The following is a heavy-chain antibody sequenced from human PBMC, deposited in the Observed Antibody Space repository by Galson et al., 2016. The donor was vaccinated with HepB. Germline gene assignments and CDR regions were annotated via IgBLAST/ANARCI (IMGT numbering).Heavy chain of an antibody. CDR3: TMISWSTSSGFGF. J-gene: IGHJ4*02. CDR2: VSGSGDNT. CDR1: GFTFSNYG. D-gene: IGHD3-22*01. Sequence: SLRLSCAASGFTFSNYGMSWVRQAPGKGLEWVSAVSGSGDNTYYADSVKGRFTISRDNSRNTVYVQINSLRAEVTAIYYGTMISWSTSSGFGFWGQGTRVTVSS. V-gene: IGHV3-23*01.